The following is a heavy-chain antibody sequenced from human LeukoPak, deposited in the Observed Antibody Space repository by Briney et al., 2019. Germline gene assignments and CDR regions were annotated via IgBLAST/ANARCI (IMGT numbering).Heavy chain of an antibody. CDR1: GFTFSSYS. CDR3: AREFEGTASGAGY. Sequence: GGSLRLSCAASGFTFSSYSMNWVRQAPGKGLEWVSSMSVASGLIYYAESVKGRFTVSRDNAKKTLYLQMNSLRAEDTAVYYCAREFEGTASGAGYWGQGTLVTVSS. D-gene: IGHD1-26*01. CDR2: MSVASGLI. J-gene: IGHJ4*02. V-gene: IGHV3-21*01.